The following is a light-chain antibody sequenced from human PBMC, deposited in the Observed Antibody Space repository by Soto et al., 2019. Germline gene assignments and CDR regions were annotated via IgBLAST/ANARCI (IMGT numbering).Light chain of an antibody. V-gene: IGLV1-44*01. Sequence: QSVLTQPPSASGTPGQKVTISCSGSTSNIGSNTINWYQQLPGTAPKLLIYSNNQRPSGVPDRFSGSKSGTSASLAISGLQSEDEADYYCASWDDSLKGWVFGGGTKLTFL. J-gene: IGLJ3*02. CDR3: ASWDDSLKGWV. CDR2: SNN. CDR1: TSNIGSNT.